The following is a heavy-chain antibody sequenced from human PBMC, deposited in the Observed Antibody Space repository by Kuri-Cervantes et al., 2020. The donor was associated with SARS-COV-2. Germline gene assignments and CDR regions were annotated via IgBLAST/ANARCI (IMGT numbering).Heavy chain of an antibody. D-gene: IGHD1-26*01. V-gene: IGHV3-23*01. CDR3: AKEAQRVRVGATSLFY. Sequence: GGSLRLSCAASGFTFSNYNMNWVRQAPGEGLEWVSAISGSGGSTYYADSVKGRFTISRDNSKNTLYLQMNSLRAEDTAVYYCAKEAQRVRVGATSLFYWGQGTLVTDSS. CDR2: ISGSGGST. J-gene: IGHJ4*02. CDR1: GFTFSNYN.